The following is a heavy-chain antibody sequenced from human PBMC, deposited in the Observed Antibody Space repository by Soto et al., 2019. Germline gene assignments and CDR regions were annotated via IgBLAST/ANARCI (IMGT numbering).Heavy chain of an antibody. CDR1: GFTFSYYG. CDR3: AKALGELSHESYDY. V-gene: IGHV3-30*18. J-gene: IGHJ4*02. Sequence: QVQLVESGGGVVQPGRSLRLSCAASGFTFSYYGMHWVRQAPGKGLEWVAMISYDGSDQFYADSVRGRFTISRDNSKNTLNLQMNSLRGDDTAAYYCAKALGELSHESYDYWGQGTLITVSS. CDR2: ISYDGSDQ. D-gene: IGHD3-16*02.